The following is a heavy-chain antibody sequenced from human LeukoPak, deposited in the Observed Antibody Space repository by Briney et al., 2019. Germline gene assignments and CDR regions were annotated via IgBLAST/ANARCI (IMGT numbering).Heavy chain of an antibody. J-gene: IGHJ5*02. CDR2: TNHSGST. CDR3: ARVDDSSGYGWFDP. Sequence: PSETLSLTCAVYGGSFSGYYWSWIRQPPGKGLEWIGETNHSGSTNYNPSLKSRVTISVDTSKNQFSLKLSSVTAADTAVYYCARVDDSSGYGWFDPWGQGTLVTVSS. V-gene: IGHV4-34*01. CDR1: GGSFSGYY. D-gene: IGHD3-22*01.